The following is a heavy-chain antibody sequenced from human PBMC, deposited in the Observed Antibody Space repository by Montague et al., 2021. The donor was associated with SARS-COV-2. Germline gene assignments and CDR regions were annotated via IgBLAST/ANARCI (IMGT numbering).Heavy chain of an antibody. CDR1: GFTFSTYA. V-gene: IGHV4-34*01. CDR3: ARGPYDYVWGSYRLFFDY. J-gene: IGHJ4*02. D-gene: IGHD3-16*02. CDR2: INHFGST. Sequence: LRLSCAASGFTFSTYAMTWIRQPPGKGLEWIGEINHFGSTNYNPSLKSRVTISVDTSKNQFSLNLSSVTAADTALYFCARGPYDYVWGSYRLFFDYWGQGTLVTVSS.